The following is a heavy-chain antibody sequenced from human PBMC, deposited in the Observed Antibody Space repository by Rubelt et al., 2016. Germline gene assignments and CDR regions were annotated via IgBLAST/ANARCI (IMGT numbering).Heavy chain of an antibody. CDR1: GYTFTSYG. J-gene: IGHJ3*02. V-gene: IGHV1-18*01. D-gene: IGHD1-1*01. CDR3: ARDQLALYAFDI. CDR2: ISAYDGNT. Sequence: QVQLVQSGAEVKKPGASVKVSCKASGYTFTSYGISWVRQAPGQWLEWIGWISAYDGNTTYAQKLQGRVTMTTDTSTSTDYMELRSLRSDDTAVYFCARDQLALYAFDIWGQGTMVTVSS.